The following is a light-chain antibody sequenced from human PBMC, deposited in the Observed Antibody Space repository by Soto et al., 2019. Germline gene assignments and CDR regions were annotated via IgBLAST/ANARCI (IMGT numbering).Light chain of an antibody. J-gene: IGLJ1*01. Sequence: QSVLTQPPSASGSPGQSVTISCTGTSSDVGGYKYDSWYQQHPGKAPKLMILEVNKRPSGVPDRFSGSKSGNTASLTVSGLQAEDEADYYCSSYAGINNLGVFGTGTKLTVL. CDR2: EVN. V-gene: IGLV2-8*01. CDR3: SSYAGINNLGV. CDR1: SSDVGGYKY.